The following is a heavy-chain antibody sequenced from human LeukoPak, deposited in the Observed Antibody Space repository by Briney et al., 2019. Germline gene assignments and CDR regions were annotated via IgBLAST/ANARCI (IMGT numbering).Heavy chain of an antibody. D-gene: IGHD1-26*01. J-gene: IGHJ3*02. CDR1: GFTFSVTW. V-gene: IGHV3-15*01. CDR2: FKSKAAGGTT. Sequence: GGSLRLSCAAPGFTFSVTWMSWVRQAPGGGLEWVSRFKSKAAGGTTDYAAPVAGRFTISRDDSKNMLYLQMNSLKTEDTAVYYCTRGAPQADVFDIWGQGTMVTVSS. CDR3: TRGAPQADVFDI.